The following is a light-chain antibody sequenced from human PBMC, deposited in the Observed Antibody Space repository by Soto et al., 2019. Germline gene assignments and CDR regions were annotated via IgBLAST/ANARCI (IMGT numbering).Light chain of an antibody. CDR2: VAS. V-gene: IGKV3-20*01. CDR1: QSVSSSY. Sequence: EIVLTQSPGTLSLSPGERATLSCRASQSVSSSYLAWYQQKPGQAPRLLIYVASSSSTGIPDRFSGSGSGTDFTLTISSLEPEDFAEYYCQQYGSSPPTFGQGTKVEIK. CDR3: QQYGSSPPT. J-gene: IGKJ1*01.